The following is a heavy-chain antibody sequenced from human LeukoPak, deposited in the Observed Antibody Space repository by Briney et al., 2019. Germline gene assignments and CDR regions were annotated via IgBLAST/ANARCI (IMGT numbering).Heavy chain of an antibody. V-gene: IGHV1-69*05. CDR3: ARDNYAGANWFDP. J-gene: IGHJ5*02. Sequence: GSSVTVSFTASVATFTSYAISWVRLAPGQGLEWMGGIIPIFGKANYAQKFQGRVTITTDESTSTAYMELSSLRSEDTAVYYCARDNYAGANWFDPWGQGTLVTVSS. CDR1: VATFTSYA. CDR2: IIPIFGKA. D-gene: IGHD1-7*01.